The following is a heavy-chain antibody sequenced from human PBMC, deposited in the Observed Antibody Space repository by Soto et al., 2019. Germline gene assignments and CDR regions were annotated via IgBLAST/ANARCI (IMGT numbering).Heavy chain of an antibody. D-gene: IGHD6-19*01. CDR1: GYTFSAYY. CDR2: VNPNSGGT. Sequence: ASVKVSCKASGYTFSAYYTHWVRQAPGQGLEWMGWVNPNSGGTNYAQKFQGWVTMTRDTSISTAYMELSRLRSDDTAVYYCVTSRVSIAVAGETEYYFDYWGQGTLVTVSS. J-gene: IGHJ4*02. V-gene: IGHV1-2*04. CDR3: VTSRVSIAVAGETEYYFDY.